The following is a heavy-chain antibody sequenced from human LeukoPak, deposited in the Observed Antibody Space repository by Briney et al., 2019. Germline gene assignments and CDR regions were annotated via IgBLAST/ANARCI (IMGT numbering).Heavy chain of an antibody. Sequence: ASVKVSCKASGGTFSSYAISWVRQAPGQGLEWMGGIIPIFGTANYAQKFQGRVTITADESTSTAYMELSSLRSEDTAVYYCASHLAGIGVPHFDYWGQGTLVTVSS. V-gene: IGHV1-69*01. CDR2: IIPIFGTA. CDR1: GGTFSSYA. CDR3: ASHLAGIGVPHFDY. J-gene: IGHJ4*02. D-gene: IGHD3-3*01.